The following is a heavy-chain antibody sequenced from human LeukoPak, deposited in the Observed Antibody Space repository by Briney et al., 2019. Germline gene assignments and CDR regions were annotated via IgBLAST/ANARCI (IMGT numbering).Heavy chain of an antibody. CDR1: GFTFSNAW. Sequence: NPGGSLRLSCAASGFTFSNAWMNWVRQAPGKGLEWVGRIKSKTDGGTTDYAAPVKGRFTISRDDSKNTLYMQMNRLKTEDTAVYYCITDPSRYHYDGSDYYWGQGTLVTVSS. CDR3: ITDPSRYHYDGSDYY. CDR2: IKSKTDGGTT. V-gene: IGHV3-15*07. J-gene: IGHJ4*02. D-gene: IGHD3-22*01.